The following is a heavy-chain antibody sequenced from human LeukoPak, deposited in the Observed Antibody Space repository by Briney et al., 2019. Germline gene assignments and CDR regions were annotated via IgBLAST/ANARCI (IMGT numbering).Heavy chain of an antibody. CDR2: ISYDGSNK. Sequence: GRSLRLSCAASGFTFSSYAMHWVRQAPGKGLEWVAVISYDGSNKYYADSVRGRFTISRDNSKNTLYLQMNSLRTEDTAVYYCAKSDEVRGGIDYWGQGTLVTVSS. J-gene: IGHJ4*02. CDR3: AKSDEVRGGIDY. D-gene: IGHD3-10*01. CDR1: GFTFSSYA. V-gene: IGHV3-30-3*01.